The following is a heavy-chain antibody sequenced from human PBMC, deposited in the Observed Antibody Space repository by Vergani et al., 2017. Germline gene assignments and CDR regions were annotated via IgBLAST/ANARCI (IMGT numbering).Heavy chain of an antibody. D-gene: IGHD2-15*01. CDR1: GFTFSSYS. J-gene: IGHJ3*02. CDR2: ISSSSSYI. V-gene: IGHV3-21*01. Sequence: EVQLVESGGGLVKPGGSLRLSCAASGFTFSSYSMNWVRQAPGKGLEWVSSISSSSSYIYYADSVKGRFTISRDNAKNSLYLQMNSLRAEDTAVYYCAREYCSGGSCSYDAFDIWGQGTMVTVSS. CDR3: AREYCSGGSCSYDAFDI.